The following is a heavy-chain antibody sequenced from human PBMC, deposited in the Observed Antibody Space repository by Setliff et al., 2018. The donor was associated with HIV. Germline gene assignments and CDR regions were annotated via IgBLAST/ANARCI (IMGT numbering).Heavy chain of an antibody. CDR2: IIPLFGSA. CDR3: AKDGPTVIEGSYMDV. V-gene: IGHV1-69*13. D-gene: IGHD4-4*01. J-gene: IGHJ6*03. CDR1: GGTFNTYT. Sequence: SVKVSCKASGGTFNTYTITWVRQAPGQGLEWMGGIIPLFGSANYAQKFQGRVTITADESTSTVYMEVSGLRFEDTAVYFCAKDGPTVIEGSYMDVWGKGTTVTVSS.